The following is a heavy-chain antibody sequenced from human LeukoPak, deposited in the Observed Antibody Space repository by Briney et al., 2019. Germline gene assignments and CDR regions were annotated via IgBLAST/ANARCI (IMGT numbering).Heavy chain of an antibody. CDR3: ARGNSGSYSQDWFDP. CDR1: GFTISSYA. Sequence: QLGASLRLSCAASGFTISSYAMSWLRQAPGKVLEWVSALSGSGGTTYYADSVKGRFTISRDNSKNTLYLQMNSLRDDDMALYYCARGNSGSYSQDWFDPWGQGTLVTVSS. V-gene: IGHV3-23*01. D-gene: IGHD1-26*01. CDR2: LSGSGGTT. J-gene: IGHJ5*02.